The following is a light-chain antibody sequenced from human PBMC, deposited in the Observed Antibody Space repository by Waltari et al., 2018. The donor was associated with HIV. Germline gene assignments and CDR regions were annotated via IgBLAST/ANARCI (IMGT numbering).Light chain of an antibody. CDR3: QQYYSTPLT. CDR1: QTVLYTSSNKNY. J-gene: IGKJ3*01. Sequence: DIVMTQSPDSLAVSLGERATINCRYSQTVLYTSSNKNYLAWYQQRPGQPPKLLIYWASTRESRVPDRFSGSGSGTDFTLTISSLQTEDVAVYYCQQYYSTPLTFGPGTKVDIK. CDR2: WAS. V-gene: IGKV4-1*01.